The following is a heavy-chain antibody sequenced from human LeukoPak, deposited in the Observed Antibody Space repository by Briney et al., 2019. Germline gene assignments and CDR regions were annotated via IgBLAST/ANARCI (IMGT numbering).Heavy chain of an antibody. J-gene: IGHJ4*02. V-gene: IGHV4-59*01. Sequence: SETLSLTCTVSGGSISSYYWSWIRQPPGKGLEWIGYIYYSGSTNYNPSLKSRATISVDTSKNQFSLKLSSVTAADTAVYYCARGRGSGSLDYWGQGTLVTVSS. CDR3: ARGRGSGSLDY. CDR2: IYYSGST. D-gene: IGHD1-26*01. CDR1: GGSISSYY.